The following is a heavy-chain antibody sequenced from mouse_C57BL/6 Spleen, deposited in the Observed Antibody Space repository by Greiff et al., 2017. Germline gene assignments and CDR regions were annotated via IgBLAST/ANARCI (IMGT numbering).Heavy chain of an antibody. J-gene: IGHJ3*01. CDR1: GYTFTSYW. CDR3: TRGDYDWFAY. V-gene: IGHV1-5*01. Sequence: EVQLQQSGTVLARPGASVKMSCKTSGYTFTSYWMHWVKQRPGQGLEWIGAIYPGNSDTSYNQTFKGKANLTAVTSASTAYMQLSSLTTEDSAAYSGTRGDYDWFAYWGQGPLVTVSA. D-gene: IGHD2-4*01. CDR2: IYPGNSDT.